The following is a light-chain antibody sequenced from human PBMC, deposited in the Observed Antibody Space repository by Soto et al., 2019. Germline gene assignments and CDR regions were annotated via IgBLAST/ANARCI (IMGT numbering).Light chain of an antibody. J-gene: IGKJ1*01. CDR2: KAS. CDR3: QQYKSYPWT. Sequence: DIQMTQSPSTLSASVGDRVTITCRASQSISNWLAWYHQKPGKAPKLLIYKASSLESGVPSRFSGSVSGTEFTLTISSLQPDDFATYYCQQYKSYPWTFGQGTKVEIK. CDR1: QSISNW. V-gene: IGKV1-5*03.